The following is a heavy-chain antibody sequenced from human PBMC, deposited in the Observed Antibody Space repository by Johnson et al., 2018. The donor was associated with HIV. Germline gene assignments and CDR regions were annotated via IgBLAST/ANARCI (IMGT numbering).Heavy chain of an antibody. Sequence: MLLVESGGGLVQPGGSLRLSCAASGFTFSSYAMSWVRQAPGKGLEWVSAISGSGGSTYYADSGKGRFTISRDNSKNTLYLQMNSLRADDTALYYCARTYYPWSVTRAFDIWGQGTMVIVSP. D-gene: IGHD3-10*01. CDR1: GFTFSSYA. J-gene: IGHJ3*02. V-gene: IGHV3-23*04. CDR3: ARTYYPWSVTRAFDI. CDR2: ISGSGGST.